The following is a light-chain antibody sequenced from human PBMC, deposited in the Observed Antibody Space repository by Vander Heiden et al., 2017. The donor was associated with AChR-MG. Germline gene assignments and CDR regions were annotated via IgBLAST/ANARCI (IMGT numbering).Light chain of an antibody. Sequence: AIRITQSPSSLSASTGDRVTITCRASQGISSYLAWYQQKPGKAPKLLIYAASTLQSGVPSRFSGSGYGTDFTLTISCRQSEDFATYYCQQYDSYPRWTFGQGTKVEIK. CDR3: QQYDSYPRWT. CDR2: AAS. V-gene: IGKV1-8*01. CDR1: QGISSY. J-gene: IGKJ1*01.